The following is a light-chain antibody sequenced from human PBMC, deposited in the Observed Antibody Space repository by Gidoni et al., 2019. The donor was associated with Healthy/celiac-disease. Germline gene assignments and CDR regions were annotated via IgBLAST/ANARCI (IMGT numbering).Light chain of an antibody. CDR1: QSVSSSY. CDR2: GAS. CDR3: QQYGSSPLT. V-gene: IGKV3-20*01. Sequence: EIVLTQSPGTLSLSTGERATISCRASQSVSSSYLAWYQQKPGQAPRLLIYGASSRATGIPDRFSGSGSGTDFTLNISRLEPEDFAVYYCQQYGSSPLTFGGGTKVEIK. J-gene: IGKJ4*01.